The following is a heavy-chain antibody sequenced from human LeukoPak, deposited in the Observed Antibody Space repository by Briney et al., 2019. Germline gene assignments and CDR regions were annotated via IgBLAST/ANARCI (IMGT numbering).Heavy chain of an antibody. CDR2: ISGSGDYT. V-gene: IGHV3-23*01. CDR3: AKVPYGSGTRGGFDY. J-gene: IGHJ4*02. D-gene: IGHD3-10*01. Sequence: PGGSLRLSCAASGFTFSSSGINWVRQAPGKGLEWVSAISGSGDYTYYADSVKGRFTISRDNSKNTLYLQMSSLRAEDTAVCYCAKVPYGSGTRGGFDYWGQGTLVTVSS. CDR1: GFTFSSSG.